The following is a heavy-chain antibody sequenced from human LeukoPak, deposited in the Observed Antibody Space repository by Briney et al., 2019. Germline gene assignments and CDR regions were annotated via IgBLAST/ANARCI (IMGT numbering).Heavy chain of an antibody. V-gene: IGHV3-7*03. D-gene: IGHD4-17*01. CDR2: IKEDGSII. CDR1: GFTFSNYW. CDR3: AKHLESMTTGGLGYFDY. J-gene: IGHJ4*02. Sequence: GGSLRLSCAASGFTFSNYWMSGVRQAPGKGREWLANIKEDGSIIRYLDSVKGRFTVSRDNSKNTLYLQMNSLRAEDTAVYYCAKHLESMTTGGLGYFDYWGQGTLVTVSS.